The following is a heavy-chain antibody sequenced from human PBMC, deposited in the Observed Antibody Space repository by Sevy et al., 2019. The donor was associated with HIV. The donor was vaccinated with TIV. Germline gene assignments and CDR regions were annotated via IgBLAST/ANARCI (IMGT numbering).Heavy chain of an antibody. CDR2: IKQDGSEK. CDR1: GFTFSSYW. Sequence: GGSLRLSCAASGFTFSSYWMSWVRQAPGKGLEWVANIKQDGSEKYYVDSVKGRFTISRDNAKNSLYLQMNSLRAEDTVVYYCARSTYYDYVWGAFDIWGQGTMVTVSS. J-gene: IGHJ3*02. CDR3: ARSTYYDYVWGAFDI. D-gene: IGHD3-16*01. V-gene: IGHV3-7*01.